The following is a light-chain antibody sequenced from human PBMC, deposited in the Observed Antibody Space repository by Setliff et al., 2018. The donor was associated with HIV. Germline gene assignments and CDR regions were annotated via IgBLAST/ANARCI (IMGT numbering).Light chain of an antibody. V-gene: IGLV2-23*01. Sequence: QSALAQTASVSGSRGQSITISCTGTSGDVGRYNLVSWYQQQPGKPPKLMIYQASKRPSGVSNRFSGSKSGNTASLTISGLQAEDEADYYCCSNTGRNSYVFGTGTKVTVL. J-gene: IGLJ1*01. CDR3: CSNTGRNSYV. CDR1: SGDVGRYNL. CDR2: QAS.